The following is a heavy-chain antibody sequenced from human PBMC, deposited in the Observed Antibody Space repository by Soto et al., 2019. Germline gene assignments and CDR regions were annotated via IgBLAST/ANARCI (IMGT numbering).Heavy chain of an antibody. D-gene: IGHD6-25*01. CDR3: ARAISGYVT. CDR1: GITYSTYA. J-gene: IGHJ5*02. CDR2: INAGEGYT. Sequence: QVHLVQSGAEVKHPGASVRVSCKASGITYSTYAIHWVRQAPGQGLEWMGWINAGEGYTRYSQDXQXRXTXXTVTSASTTYRDLSKLTFEDTGVYSCARAISGYVTWGQGTQVTVSS. V-gene: IGHV1-3*01.